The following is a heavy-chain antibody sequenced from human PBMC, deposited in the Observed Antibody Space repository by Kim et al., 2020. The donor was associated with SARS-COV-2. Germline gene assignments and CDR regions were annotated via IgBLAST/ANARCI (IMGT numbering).Heavy chain of an antibody. CDR3: ASGSLFDY. V-gene: IGHV3-30*03. CDR1: GFTFSSYG. J-gene: IGHJ4*02. Sequence: GGSLRLSCAASGFTFSSYGMHWVRQAPGKGLEWVAVISYDGSNKYYADSVKGRFTISRDNSKNTLYLQMNSLRAEDTAVYYCASGSLFDYWGQGTLVTVSS. CDR2: ISYDGSNK. D-gene: IGHD3-10*01.